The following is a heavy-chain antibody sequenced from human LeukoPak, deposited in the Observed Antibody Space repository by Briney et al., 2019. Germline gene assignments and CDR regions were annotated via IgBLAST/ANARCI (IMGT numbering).Heavy chain of an antibody. D-gene: IGHD1-26*01. CDR1: GYTFTRYY. J-gene: IGHJ5*02. CDR3: ARVDVVGAMISWFDP. V-gene: IGHV1-46*01. CDR2: INPGGGST. Sequence: ASVKVSCKASGYTFTRYYMHWVRQAPGRGLEWMGIINPGGGSTSYAQKFQGRVTMTRDTSTSTVYMELSSLRSEDTAVYYCARVDVVGAMISWFDPWGQGTLVTVSS.